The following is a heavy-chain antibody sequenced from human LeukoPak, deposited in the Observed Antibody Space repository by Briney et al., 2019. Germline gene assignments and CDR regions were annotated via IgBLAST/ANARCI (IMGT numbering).Heavy chain of an antibody. CDR2: IYSGGST. J-gene: IGHJ3*02. CDR3: ARDPDYGDLTGAFDI. D-gene: IGHD4-17*01. Sequence: GGSLRLSCAASGFTVSSNYMSWVRQAPGKGLEWVSVIYSGGSTYYADSVKGRFTISRDNSKNTLYLQMNSLRAEDTAVYYCARDPDYGDLTGAFDIWGQGTMVTVSS. CDR1: GFTVSSNY. V-gene: IGHV3-66*01.